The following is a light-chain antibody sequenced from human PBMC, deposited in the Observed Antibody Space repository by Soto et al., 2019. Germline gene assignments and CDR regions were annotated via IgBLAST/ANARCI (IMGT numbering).Light chain of an antibody. CDR1: SSDVGGYNY. Sequence: QSALTQPASVSGSPGQSITISCTGTSSDVGGYNYVSWYQQHPGKAPKLMIYDVSNRPSGVSNRFSGSKSGNTASLTISGLQAEDEADYYCSSYTSSSTLPYVFGTGTKVIVL. CDR3: SSYTSSSTLPYV. J-gene: IGLJ1*01. V-gene: IGLV2-14*01. CDR2: DVS.